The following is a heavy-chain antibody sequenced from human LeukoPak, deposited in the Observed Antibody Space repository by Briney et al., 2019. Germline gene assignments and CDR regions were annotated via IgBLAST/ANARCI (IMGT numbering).Heavy chain of an antibody. CDR1: GFTFSSYA. CDR3: AKGVYDFWSGYLDYFDY. Sequence: PGGSLRLSCAASGFTFSSYAMSWVRQAPGKGLEWVSAISGSGGSTYYADSVKGRFTISRDNSKNTLYLQMNSLRAEDTAVYYCAKGVYDFWSGYLDYFDYWGQGTLVTVSS. D-gene: IGHD3-3*01. J-gene: IGHJ4*02. CDR2: ISGSGGST. V-gene: IGHV3-23*01.